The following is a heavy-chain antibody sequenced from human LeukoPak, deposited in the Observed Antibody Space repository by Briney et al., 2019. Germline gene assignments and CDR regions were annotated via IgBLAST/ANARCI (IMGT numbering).Heavy chain of an antibody. CDR2: IYYTGIT. CDR3: ARLYYGGNSVYFDF. CDR1: GASMSSYY. V-gene: IGHV4-59*08. J-gene: IGHJ4*02. Sequence: SETLSLTCTVSGASMSSYYWSWIRQPPGKGLEWIAYIYYTGITNFNPSLKSRVTISVDTSKNQFSLKLSSVTAADTAVFYCARLYYGGNSVYFDFWGQGTLVTVSS. D-gene: IGHD4-23*01.